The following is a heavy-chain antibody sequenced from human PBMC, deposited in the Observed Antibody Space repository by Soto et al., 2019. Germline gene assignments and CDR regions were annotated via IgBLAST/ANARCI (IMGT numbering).Heavy chain of an antibody. J-gene: IGHJ5*02. V-gene: IGHV4-39*01. CDR3: ARVYYYDSSGYLSFDP. D-gene: IGHD3-22*01. CDR2: IYYSGST. CDR1: GGSISSSSYY. Sequence: SETLSLTCTVSGGSISSSSYYWGWIRQPPGKGLEWIGSIYYSGSTYYNPSLKSRVTISVDTSKNQFSLKLSSVTAADTAVYYCARVYYYDSSGYLSFDPWGQGTLVTVSS.